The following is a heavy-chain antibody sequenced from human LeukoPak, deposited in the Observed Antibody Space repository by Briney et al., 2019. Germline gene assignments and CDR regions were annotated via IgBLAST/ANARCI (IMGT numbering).Heavy chain of an antibody. CDR2: IYYSGST. Sequence: PSETLSLTCTVSGGSISSSSYYWGWIRQPPGKGLEWIGSIYYSGSTYYNPSLKSRVTISVDTSKNQFSLKLSSVTAADTAVYYCAIHCSSTSCLNSWGQGTLVTVSS. CDR1: GGSISSSSYY. D-gene: IGHD2-2*01. J-gene: IGHJ4*02. V-gene: IGHV4-39*01. CDR3: AIHCSSTSCLNS.